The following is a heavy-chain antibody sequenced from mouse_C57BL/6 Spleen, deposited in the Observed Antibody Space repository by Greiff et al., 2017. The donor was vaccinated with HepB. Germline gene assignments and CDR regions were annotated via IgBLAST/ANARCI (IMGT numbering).Heavy chain of an antibody. CDR1: GYTFTSYW. Sequence: VHVKQSGTVLARPGASVKMSCKTSGYTFTSYWMHWVKQRPGQGLEWIGAIYPGNSDTSYNQKFKGKTKLTAVTSASTAYMELSSLTNEDSAVYYCTRPAQGDAMDYWGQGTSVTVSS. CDR3: TRPAQGDAMDY. V-gene: IGHV1-5*01. J-gene: IGHJ4*01. D-gene: IGHD3-2*02. CDR2: IYPGNSDT.